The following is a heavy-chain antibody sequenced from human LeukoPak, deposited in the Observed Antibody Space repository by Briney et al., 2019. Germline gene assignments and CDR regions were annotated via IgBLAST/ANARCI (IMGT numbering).Heavy chain of an antibody. Sequence: SVKVSCKASGGTFSSYAISRVRQAPGQGLEWMGGIIPIFGTANYAQKFQGRVTITADESTSTAYMELSSLRSEDTAVYYCATRGSGEEDRTSPFDYWGQGTLVTVSS. CDR2: IIPIFGTA. CDR3: ATRGSGEEDRTSPFDY. V-gene: IGHV1-69*13. J-gene: IGHJ4*02. D-gene: IGHD3-10*01. CDR1: GGTFSSYA.